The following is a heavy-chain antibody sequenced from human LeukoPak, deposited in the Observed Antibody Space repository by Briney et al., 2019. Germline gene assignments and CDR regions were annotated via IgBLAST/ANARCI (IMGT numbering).Heavy chain of an antibody. D-gene: IGHD7-27*01. Sequence: ASVKVSCKASGYTFTSYYMHWVRQAPGQGLEWMGIINPSGGSTSYAQKFQGRVTMTRDMSTSTAYMELSSLRSEDTAVYYCARWGPRLGYYYYYYMDVWGKGTTVTVSS. CDR2: INPSGGST. V-gene: IGHV1-46*01. CDR3: ARWGPRLGYYYYYYMDV. CDR1: GYTFTSYY. J-gene: IGHJ6*03.